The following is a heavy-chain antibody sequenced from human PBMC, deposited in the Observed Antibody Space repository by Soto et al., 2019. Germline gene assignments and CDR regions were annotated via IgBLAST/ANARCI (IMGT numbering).Heavy chain of an antibody. V-gene: IGHV1-69*05. CDR3: XXXXXXXXXXYYGMDV. CDR1: GGTFSSYA. CDR2: IITIFGTA. Sequence: QVQLVQSGAEVKKPGSSVKVSCKASGGTFSSYAISWVRQAPGQGLEWMGGIITIFGTANYAQKFQGRVTXXXXXXXXXXXXXXXXXXXXXXXXXXXXXXXXXXXXXYYGMDVWGQGTTVTVS. J-gene: IGHJ6*02.